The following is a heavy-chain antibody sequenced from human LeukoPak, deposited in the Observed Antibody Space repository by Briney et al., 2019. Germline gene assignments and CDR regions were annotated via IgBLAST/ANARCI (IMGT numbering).Heavy chain of an antibody. CDR3: AIMGAAKFDR. J-gene: IGHJ4*02. D-gene: IGHD1-26*01. CDR1: VYTHRCNW. V-gene: IGHV3-7*01. Sequence: PGGSLRLSCAACVYTHRCNWMTGVRQAPGKGREWVANIKPDGNEQYYGVSVKGRCTISRDNAKNSVSLQMNSLRVEDTAVYYCAIMGAAKFDRWGQGALVTVSS. CDR2: IKPDGNEQ.